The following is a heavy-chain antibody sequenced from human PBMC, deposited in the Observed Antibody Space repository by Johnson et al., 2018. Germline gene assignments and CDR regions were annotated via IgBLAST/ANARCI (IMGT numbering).Heavy chain of an antibody. CDR3: STGIPVSPVAHAFDL. V-gene: IGHV3-15*07. Sequence: QLVQSGGGLVNPGGSLRLSCAASGVSLSDAWMNWVRQAPGRGLEWVGLIKRKSDGGKTDYATAVKGRFTISRDDSKVTVFLQMNSLKTEDTGVYYCSTGIPVSPVAHAFDLWGQGTMVTVSS. D-gene: IGHD1-14*01. CDR2: IKRKSDGGKT. CDR1: GVSLSDAW. J-gene: IGHJ3*01.